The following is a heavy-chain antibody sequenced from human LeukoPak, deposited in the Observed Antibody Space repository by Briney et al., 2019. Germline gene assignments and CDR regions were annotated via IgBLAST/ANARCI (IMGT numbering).Heavy chain of an antibody. Sequence: GGSVRLSCAASGFTLSSYGMHWVRQPPSKGREGVAFIRYDGSNKYYADSVKGRFTISRDNSKNTLYLQMNSLRAEDTAVYYCAKDRASYSSSAEYFQHWGQGTLVTVSS. V-gene: IGHV3-30*02. CDR3: AKDRASYSSSAEYFQH. CDR2: IRYDGSNK. D-gene: IGHD6-13*01. J-gene: IGHJ1*01. CDR1: GFTLSSYG.